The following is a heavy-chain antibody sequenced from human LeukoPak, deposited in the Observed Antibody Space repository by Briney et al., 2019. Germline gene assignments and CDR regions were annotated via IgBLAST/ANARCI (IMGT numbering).Heavy chain of an antibody. D-gene: IGHD6-6*01. CDR2: ISGSGGST. J-gene: IGHJ3*01. CDR1: GFTSSSYA. Sequence: PGGSLRLSCAASGFTSSSYAMSWVRQAPGKGLEWVSAISGSGGSTYYADSVKGRITISRDNAKNSLYLQINSLRAEDTAVYYCARSSYSSSSSVWGQGTMVTVSS. CDR3: ARSSYSSSSSV. V-gene: IGHV3-23*01.